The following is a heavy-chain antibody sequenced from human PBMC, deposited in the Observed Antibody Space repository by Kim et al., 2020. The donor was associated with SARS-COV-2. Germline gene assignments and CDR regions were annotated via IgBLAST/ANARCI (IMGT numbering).Heavy chain of an antibody. CDR3: ARLVRGGQKYYFDY. V-gene: IGHV1-3*01. D-gene: IGHD3-10*01. J-gene: IGHJ4*02. Sequence: SQKFQGRVTITRDTSASTAYRELSSLRSEDTAVYYCARLVRGGQKYYFDYWGQGTLVTVSS.